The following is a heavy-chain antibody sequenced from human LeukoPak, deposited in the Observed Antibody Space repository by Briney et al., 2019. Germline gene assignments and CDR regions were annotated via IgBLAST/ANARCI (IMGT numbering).Heavy chain of an antibody. CDR3: ARDSRDILPGYHPPEAFDI. V-gene: IGHV3-30*03. D-gene: IGHD3-9*01. J-gene: IGHJ3*02. Sequence: GGSLRLSCAASGFTFSSYGMHWVRQAPGKGLEWVAVISYDGSDKYYADSVKGRFTISRGNSKSTLYLQMNSLRAEDTAVYYCARDSRDILPGYHPPEAFDIWGQGTMVTVSS. CDR1: GFTFSSYG. CDR2: ISYDGSDK.